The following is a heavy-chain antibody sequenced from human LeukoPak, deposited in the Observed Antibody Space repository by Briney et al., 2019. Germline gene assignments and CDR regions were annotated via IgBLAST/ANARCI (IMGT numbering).Heavy chain of an antibody. CDR1: GFTVISYE. CDR2: ISSSGNSI. J-gene: IGHJ4*02. CDR3: ARALPSSYYYFDY. D-gene: IGHD6-13*01. V-gene: IGHV3-48*03. Sequence: GGSLRLSCAASGFTVISYEMNWVRQAPGKGLEWVSYISSSGNSIFYADSVKGRFTISRDNAKNSLCLQMNSLRAEDTAVYYCARALPSSYYYFDYWGQGTLVTVSS.